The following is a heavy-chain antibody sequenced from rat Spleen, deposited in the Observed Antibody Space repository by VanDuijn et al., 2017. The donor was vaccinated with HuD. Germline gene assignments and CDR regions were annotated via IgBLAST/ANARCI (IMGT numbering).Heavy chain of an antibody. Sequence: EVQLVESDGGLVQPGRSLKLSCAASGFTFSDYYMAWVRQAPTKGLEWVATISYDGSSTYYRDSVKGRFTISRDNAKSTLYLQMDSLRSEDTATYYCARGPRAHYFDYWGQGVMVTVSS. V-gene: IGHV5-29*01. CDR1: GFTFSDYY. CDR3: ARGPRAHYFDY. CDR2: ISYDGSST. J-gene: IGHJ2*01.